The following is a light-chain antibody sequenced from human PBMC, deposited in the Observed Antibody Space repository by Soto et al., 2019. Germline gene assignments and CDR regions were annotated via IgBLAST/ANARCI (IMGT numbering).Light chain of an antibody. J-gene: IGKJ2*01. CDR3: MQGRRWPYT. Sequence: DIVMTQSPFSLPVTLGQPASISCRSSQSLVDSDGNTFLSWFQQRPGQSPRRLIHRVYDRDSGVPDRFSGSGSGTDFTLRISRVEAEDIGVYYCMQGRRWPYTFGQGTKLEIK. CDR2: RVY. CDR1: QSLVDSDGNTF. V-gene: IGKV2-30*01.